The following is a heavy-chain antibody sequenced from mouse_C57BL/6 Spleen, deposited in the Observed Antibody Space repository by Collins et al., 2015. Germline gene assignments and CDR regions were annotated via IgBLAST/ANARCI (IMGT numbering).Heavy chain of an antibody. CDR3: ARHDYYGSNYRRYFDF. J-gene: IGHJ2*01. Sequence: EVMLVESGGGLVKHGGSLKLSCAASGFTFGGYTMSWVRQTPEKRLEWVATISGGGGNTYYPDSVKGRFTISRDNAMNTLFLQMSSLRSEDTALYYCARHDYYGSNYRRYFDFWGQGTTLTVSS. D-gene: IGHD1-1*01. CDR2: ISGGGGNT. CDR1: GFTFGGYT. V-gene: IGHV5-9*01.